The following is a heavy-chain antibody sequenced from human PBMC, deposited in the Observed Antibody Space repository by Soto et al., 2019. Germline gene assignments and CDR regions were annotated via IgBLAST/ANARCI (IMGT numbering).Heavy chain of an antibody. CDR3: ARIPVTIFGVAQDNWFDP. CDR1: GYTFTSYG. V-gene: IGHV1-18*04. J-gene: IGHJ5*02. Sequence: ASVKVSCKASGYTFTSYGISWVRQAPGQGLEWMGWISAYNGNTNHAQKLQGRVTMTTDTSTSTAYMELRSLRSDDTAVYYCARIPVTIFGVAQDNWFDPWGQGTLVTVSS. CDR2: ISAYNGNT. D-gene: IGHD3-3*01.